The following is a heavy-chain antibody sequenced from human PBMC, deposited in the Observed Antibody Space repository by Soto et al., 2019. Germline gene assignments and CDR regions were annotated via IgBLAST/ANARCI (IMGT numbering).Heavy chain of an antibody. CDR1: GYSFTSYW. CDR3: ARLRDGYNQGVYFDY. V-gene: IGHV5-51*01. D-gene: IGHD5-12*01. CDR2: IYPGDSDT. Sequence: PGESLKISCKGSGYSFTSYWIGWVRQMPGKGLEWMGIIYPGDSDTRYSPSFQGQVTISADKSISTAYLQWSSLKASDTAMYYCARLRDGYNQGVYFDYWGQGTLVTVSS. J-gene: IGHJ4*02.